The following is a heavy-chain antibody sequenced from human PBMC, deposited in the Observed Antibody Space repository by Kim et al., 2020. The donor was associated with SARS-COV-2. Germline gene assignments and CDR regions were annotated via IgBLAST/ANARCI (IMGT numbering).Heavy chain of an antibody. V-gene: IGHV3-53*01. CDR1: GFSVADTY. D-gene: IGHD3-16*02. Sequence: GGSLRLSCSASGFSVADTYINWVRQAPGGGLEWIAVIYLVGSTYFADSVKGRFTISRDKSTNTVYLEMNSLRVEDTSVYYCARDLRRSSIDYHFGMDVWGPGTTVTVSS. J-gene: IGHJ6*02. CDR2: IYLVGST. CDR3: ARDLRRSSIDYHFGMDV.